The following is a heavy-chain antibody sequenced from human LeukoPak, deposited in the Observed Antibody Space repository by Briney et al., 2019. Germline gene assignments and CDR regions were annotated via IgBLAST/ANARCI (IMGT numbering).Heavy chain of an antibody. CDR1: GFTFSSHW. V-gene: IGHV3-7*03. CDR3: ARDQYDTWSRRGNFDS. Sequence: QPGGSLRLSCAASGFTFSSHWMTWVRQAPGKGLEWVANIKLDGSEKNYVDSVKGRFTISRDNTKNSLYLQMNSLRVEDTAVFYCARDQYDTWSRRGNFDSWGQGTLVIVSS. CDR2: IKLDGSEK. J-gene: IGHJ4*02. D-gene: IGHD3-3*01.